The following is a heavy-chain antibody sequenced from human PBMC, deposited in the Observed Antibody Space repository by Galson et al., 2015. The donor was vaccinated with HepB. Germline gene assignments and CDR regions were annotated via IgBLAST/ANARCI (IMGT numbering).Heavy chain of an antibody. J-gene: IGHJ4*02. CDR2: IYYSGST. D-gene: IGHD6-25*01. CDR1: GGSVSSDMYY. Sequence: SETLSLTCTVSGGSVSSDMYYWSWIRQPPGKGLEWIGHIYYSGSTNYNPSLKSRVTISLDTSKNEFSLNLRSVTAADTALYYCARDRGYSSGWNGHFDYWGQGALVTVSS. V-gene: IGHV4-61*01. CDR3: ARDRGYSSGWNGHFDY.